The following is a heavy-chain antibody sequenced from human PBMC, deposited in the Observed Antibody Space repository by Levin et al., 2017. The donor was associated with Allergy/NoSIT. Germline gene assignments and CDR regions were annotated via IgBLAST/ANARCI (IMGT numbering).Heavy chain of an antibody. J-gene: IGHJ4*02. CDR1: GLTFRNNA. D-gene: IGHD4-17*01. V-gene: IGHV3-9*01. CDR3: AKDRLGDYGHFDS. CDR2: ISWNGDTI. Sequence: SLKISCAASGLTFRNNAMYWVRQAPGKGLEWVAGISWNGDTIGYGDSVKGRFTISRDDAQNSLYLQLNSLRHEDTAVYYCAKDRLGDYGHFDSWGQGTLVSVSS.